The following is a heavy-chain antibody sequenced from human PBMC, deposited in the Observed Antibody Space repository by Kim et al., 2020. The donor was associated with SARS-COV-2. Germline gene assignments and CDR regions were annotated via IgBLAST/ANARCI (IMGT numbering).Heavy chain of an antibody. Sequence: GGSLRFSCAASGFTFSSYGMHWVRQAPGKGLEWVAVIWYDGSNKYYADSVKGRFTISRDNSKNTLYLQMNSLRAEDTAVYYCAKDTILGGSRILTGYWTGYYGMDVWGQGTTVTVSS. CDR2: IWYDGSNK. J-gene: IGHJ6*02. V-gene: IGHV3-33*06. CDR3: AKDTILGGSRILTGYWTGYYGMDV. D-gene: IGHD3-9*01. CDR1: GFTFSSYG.